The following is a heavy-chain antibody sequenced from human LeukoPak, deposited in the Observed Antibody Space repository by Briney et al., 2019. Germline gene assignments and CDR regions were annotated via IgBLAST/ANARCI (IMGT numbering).Heavy chain of an antibody. D-gene: IGHD3-10*01. CDR2: ISVGDGNT. Sequence: ASVKVSCKTSGYTFTNYAMHWVRQAPGQRLEWMGWISVGDGNTRYSQELQGRVTITTDTSASTAYMELTSLRSEDMAVYYCARDQGSDENWFDPWGQGTLVTVSS. CDR3: ARDQGSDENWFDP. V-gene: IGHV1-3*03. CDR1: GYTFTNYA. J-gene: IGHJ5*02.